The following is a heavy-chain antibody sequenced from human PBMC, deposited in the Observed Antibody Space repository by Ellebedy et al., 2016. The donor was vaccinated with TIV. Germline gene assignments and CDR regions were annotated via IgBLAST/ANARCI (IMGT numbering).Heavy chain of an antibody. CDR3: ARGMGVMSYYYGMDV. Sequence: GESLKISCAASGFTFSNYWMNWVRQAPGKGLEWVANIKEDGSVKYYVDSVKGRFTISSDNAKNSLYLQMNSLRAEDTAVYPCARGMGVMSYYYGMDVWGQGTTVTVSS. J-gene: IGHJ6*02. CDR1: GFTFSNYW. V-gene: IGHV3-7*04. D-gene: IGHD3-16*01. CDR2: IKEDGSVK.